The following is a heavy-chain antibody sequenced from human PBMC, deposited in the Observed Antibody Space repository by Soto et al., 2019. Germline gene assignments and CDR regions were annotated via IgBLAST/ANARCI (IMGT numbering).Heavy chain of an antibody. D-gene: IGHD5-18*01. J-gene: IGHJ4*02. CDR3: ARRFSYGFDY. CDR1: GFTFNSYT. Sequence: EVQLVESGGGLVKPGESLRLSCAASGFTFNSYTLNWVRQAPGKGLEWVSSISSRSDYIYYADSVKGRFTISRDSAENSLYLQMNSLRAEDTAVYSCARRFSYGFDYWGQGSLVTVSS. V-gene: IGHV3-21*06. CDR2: ISSRSDYI.